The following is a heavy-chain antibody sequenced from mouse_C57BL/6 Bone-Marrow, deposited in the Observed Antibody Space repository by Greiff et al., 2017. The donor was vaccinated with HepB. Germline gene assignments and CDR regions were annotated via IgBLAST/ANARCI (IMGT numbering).Heavy chain of an antibody. CDR1: GFTFSSYG. Sequence: EVMLVESGGDLVKPGGSLKLSCAASGFTFSSYGMSWVRQTPDKRLEWVATISSGGSYTYYPDSVKGRFTISRDNAKNTMYLQMSSLKSEDTAMYYCARHDLLWSYGYCDVWGTGTTITVTA. D-gene: IGHD2-1*01. V-gene: IGHV5-6*01. J-gene: IGHJ1*03. CDR3: ARHDLLWSYGYCDV. CDR2: ISSGGSYT.